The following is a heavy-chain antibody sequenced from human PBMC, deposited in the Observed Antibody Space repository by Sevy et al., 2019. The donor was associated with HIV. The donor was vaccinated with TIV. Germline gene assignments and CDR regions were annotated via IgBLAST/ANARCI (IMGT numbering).Heavy chain of an antibody. CDR3: ARVLGFWSGYPNYYYYGMDV. V-gene: IGHV1-18*01. J-gene: IGHJ6*02. Sequence: ASVKVSCKASGYTSTSYGISWVRQAPGQGLEWMGWISAYNGNTNYAQKLQGRVTMTTDTSTSTAYMELRSLRSDDTAVYYCARVLGFWSGYPNYYYYGMDVWGQGTTVTVSS. CDR2: ISAYNGNT. D-gene: IGHD3-3*01. CDR1: GYTSTSYG.